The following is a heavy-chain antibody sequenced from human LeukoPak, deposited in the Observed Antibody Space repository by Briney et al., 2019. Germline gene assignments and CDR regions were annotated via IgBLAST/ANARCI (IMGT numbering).Heavy chain of an antibody. D-gene: IGHD6-13*01. Sequence: PGGSLRLSCAGSGFTFSSYAMSWVRQAPGKGLEWVSAISGSGGSTYYADSVKGRFTISRDNSKNTLYLQMNSLRAEDTAVYYCAKVGGSSWTNYYYYYMDVWGKGTTVTVSS. J-gene: IGHJ6*03. CDR3: AKVGGSSWTNYYYYYMDV. V-gene: IGHV3-23*01. CDR2: ISGSGGST. CDR1: GFTFSSYA.